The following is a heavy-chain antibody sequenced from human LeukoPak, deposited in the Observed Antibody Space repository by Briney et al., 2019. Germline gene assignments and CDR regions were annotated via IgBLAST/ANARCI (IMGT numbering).Heavy chain of an antibody. V-gene: IGHV4-34*01. CDR1: GGSFSGYY. Sequence: SETLSLTCAVYGGSFSGYYWSWIRQPPGKGLEWIGEINHSGSTNYNPSLKSRVTISVDTSKNQFSLKLSSVTAADTAVYYCTSGYYYSWFDPWGQGTLVTVSS. D-gene: IGHD3-22*01. CDR3: TSGYYYSWFDP. CDR2: INHSGST. J-gene: IGHJ5*02.